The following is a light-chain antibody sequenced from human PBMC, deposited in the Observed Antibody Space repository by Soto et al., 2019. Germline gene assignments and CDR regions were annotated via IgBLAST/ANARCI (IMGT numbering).Light chain of an antibody. J-gene: IGLJ1*01. CDR3: GSWDSSLSAYV. V-gene: IGLV1-51*01. Sequence: TLPPSVSAAPEQKVTISCSESSSNIGGNSVSWYQQLPGTAPKLLIYDDNKRPSGIPDRFSGSKSGTSATLGITGFQTGDEADYYCGSWDSSLSAYVFGTGTKV. CDR1: SSNIGGNS. CDR2: DDN.